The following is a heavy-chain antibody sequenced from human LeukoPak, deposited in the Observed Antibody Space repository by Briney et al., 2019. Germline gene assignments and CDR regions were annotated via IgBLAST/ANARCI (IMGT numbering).Heavy chain of an antibody. J-gene: IGHJ4*02. Sequence: GGSLRLSCAASGFTFNAYSFNWIRQAPGKGLEWISYISTGGDIIYYADSVKGRFTISRENAKNSLYLQMNSLRAGDTAVYYCVRQATPHGHFDYWGQGILVTVSS. D-gene: IGHD2-15*01. CDR2: ISTGGDII. V-gene: IGHV3-48*01. CDR1: GFTFNAYS. CDR3: VRQATPHGHFDY.